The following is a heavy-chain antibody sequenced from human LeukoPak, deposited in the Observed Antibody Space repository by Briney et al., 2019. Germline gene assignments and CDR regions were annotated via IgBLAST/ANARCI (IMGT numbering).Heavy chain of an antibody. J-gene: IGHJ4*02. CDR2: IYHSGGT. Sequence: PSETLSLTCAVSGYSISSGYYWGWIRQPPGQGLEWIGSIYHSGGTYYNPSLKSRVTISVDTSKNQFSLKLSSVTAADTAVYSCASQKLGIGLGNFDYWGQGTLVTVS. CDR3: ASQKLGIGLGNFDY. V-gene: IGHV4-38-2*01. CDR1: GYSISSGYY. D-gene: IGHD7-27*01.